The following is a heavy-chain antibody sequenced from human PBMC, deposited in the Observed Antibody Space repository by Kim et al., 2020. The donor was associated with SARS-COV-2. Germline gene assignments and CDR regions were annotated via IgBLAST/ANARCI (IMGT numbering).Heavy chain of an antibody. Sequence: ASVKVSCKASGYTFTSYAMHWVRQAPGQRLEWMGWINAGNGNTKYSQKFQGRVTITRDTSASTAYMELSSLRSEDTAVYYCATSQKTVAAGWSLRRLNYYYYGMDVWGQGTTVTVSS. D-gene: IGHD6-13*01. V-gene: IGHV1-3*01. J-gene: IGHJ6*02. CDR1: GYTFTSYA. CDR2: INAGNGNT. CDR3: ATSQKTVAAGWSLRRLNYYYYGMDV.